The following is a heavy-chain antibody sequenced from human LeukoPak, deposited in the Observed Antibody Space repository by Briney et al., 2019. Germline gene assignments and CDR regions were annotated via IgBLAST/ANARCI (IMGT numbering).Heavy chain of an antibody. CDR1: GYTFTSYD. J-gene: IGHJ3*02. CDR2: MNTNSGNT. V-gene: IGHV1-8*01. D-gene: IGHD4-17*01. Sequence: ASVKVSCKASGYTFTSYDINWVRQATGQGLEWMGWMNTNSGNTGYAQKFQGRVTMTRCTSISTAYVELSSLRSEDTAVYYCATASTVTTERGAVVRAFDIWGQGTMVTVSS. CDR3: ATASTVTTERGAVVRAFDI.